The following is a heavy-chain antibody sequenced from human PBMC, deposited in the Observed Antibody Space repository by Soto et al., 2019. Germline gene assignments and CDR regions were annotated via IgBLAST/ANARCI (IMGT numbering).Heavy chain of an antibody. D-gene: IGHD2-15*01. CDR2: IKQDGSEK. CDR3: ARDHPRLYCSCGSCYSAPDWFDP. J-gene: IGHJ5*02. V-gene: IGHV3-7*01. Sequence: EVQLVESGGGLVQPGGSLRLSCAASGFTFSSYWMSWVRQAPGKGLEWVANIKQDGSEKYYVDSVKGRFTISRDNAKNSLYLQMNSLRAEDTAVYYCARDHPRLYCSCGSCYSAPDWFDPWGQGTLVTVSS. CDR1: GFTFSSYW.